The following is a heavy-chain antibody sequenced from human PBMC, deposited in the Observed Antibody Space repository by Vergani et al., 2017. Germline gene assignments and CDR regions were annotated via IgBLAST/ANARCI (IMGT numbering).Heavy chain of an antibody. CDR1: GFNFSSYA. CDR2: ISGSGSST. J-gene: IGHJ6*03. D-gene: IGHD3-10*01. Sequence: EVQLVESGGGLVQPGGSLRLSCEASGFNFSSYAMSWVRQAPGKGLEWVSAISGSGSSTYYGDSVKGRLTISRDKSKNTLYLQMNSLRAEDTAVYYCAKFGSSGLXAQIRDYYYYYMDVWGKGTTVTVSS. CDR3: AKFGSSGLXAQIRDYYYYYMDV. V-gene: IGHV3-23*04.